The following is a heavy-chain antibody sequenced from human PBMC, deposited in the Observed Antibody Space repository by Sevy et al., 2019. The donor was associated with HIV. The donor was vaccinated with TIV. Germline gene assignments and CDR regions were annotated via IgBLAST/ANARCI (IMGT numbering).Heavy chain of an antibody. J-gene: IGHJ4*02. CDR2: IYYSGST. CDR3: ARHRREQRLVRPPGDFDY. CDR1: GGSISSSSYY. Sequence: SETLSLTCAVSGGSISSSSYYWGWIRQPPGKGLEWIGSIYYSGSTYYNPSLKSRVTISVDTSKNQFPLKLSSVTAADTAVYYCARHRREQRLVRPPGDFDYWGQGTLVTVSS. D-gene: IGHD6-19*01. V-gene: IGHV4-39*01.